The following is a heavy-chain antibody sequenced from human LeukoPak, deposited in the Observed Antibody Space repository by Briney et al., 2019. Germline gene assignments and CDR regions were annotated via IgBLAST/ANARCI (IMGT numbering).Heavy chain of an antibody. Sequence: GESLKICCKVSGYNLANYWIGWVRQMPGKGLEWMGIIYPGDSDTRYSPSFQGQVTISADKSISTAFLQWSSLKASDTAMYYCARVRDGRAFGAIDYWGQGTLVTVSS. J-gene: IGHJ4*02. CDR2: IYPGDSDT. D-gene: IGHD3-10*01. CDR3: ARVRDGRAFGAIDY. V-gene: IGHV5-51*01. CDR1: GYNLANYW.